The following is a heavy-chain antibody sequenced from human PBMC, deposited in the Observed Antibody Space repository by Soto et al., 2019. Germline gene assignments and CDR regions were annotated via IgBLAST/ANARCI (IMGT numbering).Heavy chain of an antibody. CDR1: GGSISSYF. J-gene: IGHJ4*02. Sequence: SETLSLTCTVSGGSISSYFYIWVRQPPGKGLEWIGSVYYTGTTDYNPSLKSRVTISVDTYKTQFSLNPRSVTAADTAVYYCARDLAAVPRAFDYWGRGTLVT. V-gene: IGHV4-59*01. D-gene: IGHD6-13*01. CDR2: VYYTGTT. CDR3: ARDLAAVPRAFDY.